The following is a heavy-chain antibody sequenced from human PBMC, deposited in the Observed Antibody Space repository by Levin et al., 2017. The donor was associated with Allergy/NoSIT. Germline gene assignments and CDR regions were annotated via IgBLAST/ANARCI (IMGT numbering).Heavy chain of an antibody. V-gene: IGHV4-59*01. CDR2: IYYSGST. Sequence: SETLSLTCTVSGGSISSYYWSWIRQPPGKGLEWIGYIYYSGSTNYNPSLKSRVTISVDTSKNQFSLKLSSVTAADTAVYYCARDINDYGMDVWGQGTTVTVSS. J-gene: IGHJ6*02. CDR1: GGSISSYY. CDR3: ARDINDYGMDV.